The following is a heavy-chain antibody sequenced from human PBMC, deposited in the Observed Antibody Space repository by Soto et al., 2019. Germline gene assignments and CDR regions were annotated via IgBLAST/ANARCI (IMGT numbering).Heavy chain of an antibody. CDR3: ARDYYDSSGYYYVSHYFDY. J-gene: IGHJ4*02. Sequence: GGSLRLSCAASGFTFSSYAMHWVRQAPGKGLEWVAVISYDGSNKYYADSVKGRFTISRDNSKNTLYLQMKSLRAEDTAVYYCARDYYDSSGYYYVSHYFDYWGQGTLVTLSS. D-gene: IGHD3-22*01. V-gene: IGHV3-30-3*01. CDR1: GFTFSSYA. CDR2: ISYDGSNK.